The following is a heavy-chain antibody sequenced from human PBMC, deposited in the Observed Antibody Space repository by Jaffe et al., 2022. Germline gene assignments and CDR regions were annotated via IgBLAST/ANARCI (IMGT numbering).Heavy chain of an antibody. D-gene: IGHD3-9*01. Sequence: QVQLQESGPGLVKPSQTLSLTCSVSGASINSGRFYWTWIRQPAEKGLEWIGRVYTNGDTTYNPSLKSRVTISLDTSKNQFSLRLTSVTAADTAVYYCARSKSIYFDVLTGDPINWFDPWGQGTLVTVSS. CDR3: ARSKSIYFDVLTGDPINWFDP. J-gene: IGHJ5*02. CDR2: VYTNGDT. CDR1: GASINSGRFY. V-gene: IGHV4-61*02.